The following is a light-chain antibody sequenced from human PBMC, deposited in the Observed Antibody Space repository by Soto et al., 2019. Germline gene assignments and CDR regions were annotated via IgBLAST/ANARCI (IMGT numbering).Light chain of an antibody. CDR3: QQSYSTPGT. J-gene: IGKJ1*01. CDR1: QSISSY. V-gene: IGKV1-39*01. CDR2: AAS. Sequence: DIQMTQSPSSLSATVRDRVTITCRASQSISSYLKWYQQKPGKTPKLLNYAASSMQSGVPTKVNGSGSGTDFTLTISSLQPEDFATYYCQQSYSTPGTFGQGTKVDIK.